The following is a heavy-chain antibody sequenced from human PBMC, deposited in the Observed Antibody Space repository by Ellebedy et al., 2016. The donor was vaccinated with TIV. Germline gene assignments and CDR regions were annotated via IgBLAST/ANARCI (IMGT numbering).Heavy chain of an antibody. CDR2: MGGGGINT. D-gene: IGHD1-26*01. CDR1: GFTFSSYA. CDR3: AKTVRGSYRTDAFDV. J-gene: IGHJ3*01. V-gene: IGHV3-23*01. Sequence: PGGSLRLSCAASGFTFSSYAMSWVRQAPGKGLEWVSTMGGGGINTYCADSVKGRFTISRDNSKNTLYQQMNSLRAEDTAIYYCAKTVRGSYRTDAFDVWGQGTMVTVSS.